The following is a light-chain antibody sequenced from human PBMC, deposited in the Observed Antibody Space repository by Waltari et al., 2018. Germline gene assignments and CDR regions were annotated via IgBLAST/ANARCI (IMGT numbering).Light chain of an antibody. Sequence: EIVLTQSPGTLSLSPGERATLSCRASQSVSSSYLAWYQQKPVQAPRLLIYGASSRATGIPDRFSGSGSGTDFTLTISRLEPEDFAVYYCQQYGSSLPMYTFGQGTKLEIK. CDR3: QQYGSSLPMYT. J-gene: IGKJ2*01. V-gene: IGKV3-20*01. CDR1: QSVSSSY. CDR2: GAS.